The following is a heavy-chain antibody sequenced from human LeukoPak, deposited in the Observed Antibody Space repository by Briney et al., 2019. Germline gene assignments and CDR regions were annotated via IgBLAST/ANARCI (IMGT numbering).Heavy chain of an antibody. V-gene: IGHV4-39*01. CDR2: MYYSGST. J-gene: IGHJ6*03. CDR3: ATHSYLTIFGPLGYYYMDV. CDR1: GVSISSSRYY. D-gene: IGHD3-3*01. Sequence: PSETLSLTCTVSGVSISSSRYYWGWIRQPPGKGLERIGSMYYSGSTSYNPTLKCRVNISVGATKNRFSLRLSSVSAADTAVYYCATHSYLTIFGPLGYYYMDVWGKGTTVTVSS.